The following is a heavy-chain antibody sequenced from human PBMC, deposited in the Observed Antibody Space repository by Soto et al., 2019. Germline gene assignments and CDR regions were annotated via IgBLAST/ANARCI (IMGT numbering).Heavy chain of an antibody. CDR1: GFSLSTSGVG. D-gene: IGHD4-17*01. V-gene: IGHV2-5*02. Sequence: QITLKESGPTLVKPTQTLTLTCTFSGFSLSTSGVGVGWIRQPPGKALEWLALIYWDDDKRYSPSLKSRLTTXXDPSKNQLVLTTTHMHPVDTAPYYCAHYAYGGLVYWGQGALVTVSS. CDR2: IYWDDDK. J-gene: IGHJ4*02. CDR3: AHYAYGGLVY.